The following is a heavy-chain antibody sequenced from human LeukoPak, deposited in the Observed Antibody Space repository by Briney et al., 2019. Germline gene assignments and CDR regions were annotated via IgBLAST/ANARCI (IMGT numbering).Heavy chain of an antibody. CDR2: ISGSGGST. Sequence: GGSLRLSCAASGITFSSSAMSWVRQAPGKGLEWVSAISGSGGSTYYADSVKGRFTISRDNSKNTLYLQMNSLRAEDTAVYYCARDSSSGYYSDYWGQGTLVTVSS. D-gene: IGHD3-22*01. J-gene: IGHJ4*02. CDR1: GITFSSSA. CDR3: ARDSSSGYYSDY. V-gene: IGHV3-23*01.